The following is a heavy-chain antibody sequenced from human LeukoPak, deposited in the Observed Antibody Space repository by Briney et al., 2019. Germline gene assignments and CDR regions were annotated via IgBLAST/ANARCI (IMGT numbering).Heavy chain of an antibody. Sequence: PSETLSLTCTVSGGSISSYYWSWIRQPPGKGLEWIGYIYYSGSTNYNPSLKSRVTISVDTSKNQFSLKLSSVTAADPAVYYCARDLRNYDFWSGYYSPGAFDIWGQGTMVTVSS. CDR1: GGSISSYY. V-gene: IGHV4-59*01. CDR2: IYYSGST. D-gene: IGHD3-3*01. J-gene: IGHJ3*02. CDR3: ARDLRNYDFWSGYYSPGAFDI.